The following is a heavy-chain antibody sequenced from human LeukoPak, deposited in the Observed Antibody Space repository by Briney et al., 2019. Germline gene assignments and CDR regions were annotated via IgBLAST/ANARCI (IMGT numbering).Heavy chain of an antibody. CDR3: ARWDRFHGV. CDR1: GFIFSTYS. D-gene: IGHD1-14*01. J-gene: IGHJ4*02. CDR2: ISSSSTYI. V-gene: IGHV3-21*04. Sequence: GGSLRLSCAASGFIFSTYSMNWVRQAPGQGLEWVSSISSSSTYIYYADSVKGRFTISRDNSKNSLYLQMNNLRAEDTAVYYCARWDRFHGVWGQGTLVTVSS.